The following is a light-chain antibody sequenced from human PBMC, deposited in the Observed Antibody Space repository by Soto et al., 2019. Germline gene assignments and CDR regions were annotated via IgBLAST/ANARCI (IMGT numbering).Light chain of an antibody. V-gene: IGKV3-20*01. Sequence: EIVMTQSPVTLSVSPGERATLSCRASQSVRSTYLAWYQQKPGQAPRLLIFGVSNRAAGIPARFSGSGSGTDFTLTISRLEPEDFAMYYCLHHGSSLWTFGQGTKVDIK. CDR3: LHHGSSLWT. CDR1: QSVRSTY. CDR2: GVS. J-gene: IGKJ1*01.